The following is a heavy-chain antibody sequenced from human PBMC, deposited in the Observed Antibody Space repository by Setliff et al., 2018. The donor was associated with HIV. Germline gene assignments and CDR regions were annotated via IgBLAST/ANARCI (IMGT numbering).Heavy chain of an antibody. CDR2: IRTKSYGGTV. J-gene: IGHJ4*02. CDR1: GFTFGDYG. Sequence: PGGSLRLSCTGFGFTFGDYGLTWVRQAPGKGLEWLGSIRTKSYGGTVQHAASVRGRVTISRDDSRSIAYLDMSSLKTDDTAVYYCTRVYWGQGALVTVSS. CDR3: TRVY. V-gene: IGHV3-49*04.